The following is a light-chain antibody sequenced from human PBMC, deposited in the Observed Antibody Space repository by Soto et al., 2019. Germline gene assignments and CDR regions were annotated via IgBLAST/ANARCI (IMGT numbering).Light chain of an antibody. CDR2: SAS. CDR3: QQYGSSPGLYT. CDR1: QSVSSSY. Sequence: EIVLTQSPGTLSLSPGERATLSCRASQSVSSSYLAWYQQKPGQAPRLLIYSASSRATGIPDRFSGSGSGTDFTLTISRLEPEDFAVYYCQQYGSSPGLYTFGQGTMLEIK. J-gene: IGKJ2*01. V-gene: IGKV3-20*01.